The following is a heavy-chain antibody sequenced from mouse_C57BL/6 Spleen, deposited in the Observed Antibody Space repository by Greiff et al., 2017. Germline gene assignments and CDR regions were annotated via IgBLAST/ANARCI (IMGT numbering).Heavy chain of an antibody. CDR1: GYTFTDYY. Sequence: QVQLQQSGAELVKPGASVKISCKASGYTFTDYYINWVKQRPGQGLEWIGKIGPGSGSTYYNEKFKSKATLTVDTSSSTAYMQLSSLTSEDSAVYYCARGGYDYPFDYWGQGTTLTVSS. J-gene: IGHJ2*01. V-gene: IGHV1-77*01. CDR2: IGPGSGST. D-gene: IGHD2-4*01. CDR3: ARGGYDYPFDY.